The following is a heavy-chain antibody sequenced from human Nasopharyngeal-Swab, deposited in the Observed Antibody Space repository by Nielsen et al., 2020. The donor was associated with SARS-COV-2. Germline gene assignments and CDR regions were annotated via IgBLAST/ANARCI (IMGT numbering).Heavy chain of an antibody. CDR3: TTDLHDFGDLDY. D-gene: IGHD4-17*01. CDR2: IKSKTAGETT. J-gene: IGHJ4*02. Sequence: GGSLRLSCAASGFTVSNNYVNWVRQAPGKGLEWVGRIKSKTAGETTDYAAPVKGRFIISRDDSKDTVYLQMNSLKTEDTAIYYCTTDLHDFGDLDYWGQGTLLTVSS. V-gene: IGHV3-15*01. CDR1: GFTVSNNY.